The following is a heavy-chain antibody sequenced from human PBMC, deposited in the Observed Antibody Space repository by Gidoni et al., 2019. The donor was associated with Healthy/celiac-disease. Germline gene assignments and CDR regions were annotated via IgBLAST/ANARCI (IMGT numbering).Heavy chain of an antibody. V-gene: IGHV4-59*01. CDR1: GGSLSSYY. D-gene: IGHD1-26*01. CDR2: IYYSGST. J-gene: IGHJ4*02. CDR3: ARDYSGSYVN. Sequence: VQLQESGPGLVTPSETLSLPCTVSGGSLSSYYWSWIRQPPGKGLEWIGYIYYSGSTNYNPSLKSRVTISVDTSKNQFSLKLSSVNAADTAVYYCARDYSGSYVNWGQGTLVTVSS.